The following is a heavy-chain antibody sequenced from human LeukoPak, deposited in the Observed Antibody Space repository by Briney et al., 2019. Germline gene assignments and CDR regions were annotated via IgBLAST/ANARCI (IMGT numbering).Heavy chain of an antibody. D-gene: IGHD3-3*01. CDR1: GFTFSSYA. CDR3: AKDYDFWSGYPLGSNWFDP. CDR2: ISGSGGST. J-gene: IGHJ5*02. Sequence: GGSLRLSCAASGFTFSSYAMSWVRQAPGKGLEWVSAISGSGGSTYYADSVKGRFTISRDNSKNTLYLQMNSLRAEDTAVYYCAKDYDFWSGYPLGSNWFDPWGQGALVTVSS. V-gene: IGHV3-23*01.